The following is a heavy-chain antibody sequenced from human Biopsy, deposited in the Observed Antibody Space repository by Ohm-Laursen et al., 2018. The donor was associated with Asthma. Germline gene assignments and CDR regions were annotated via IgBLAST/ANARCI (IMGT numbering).Heavy chain of an antibody. CDR2: ISPIFGSS. V-gene: IGHV1-69*06. CDR1: GGMFGNYA. D-gene: IGHD3-3*02. Sequence: VSSGTVSCNASGGMFGNYAISWARQAPGLGLEWMGGISPIFGSSNYAQRFQGRVTITADIFTRTVYMELSGLRFGDTAIYYCARPSPNRDILHYYYHMDVWGQGTTVIVSS. J-gene: IGHJ6*02. CDR3: ARPSPNRDILHYYYHMDV.